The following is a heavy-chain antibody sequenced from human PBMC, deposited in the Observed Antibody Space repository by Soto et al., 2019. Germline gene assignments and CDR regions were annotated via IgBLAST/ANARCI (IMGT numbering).Heavy chain of an antibody. CDR2: IYWDDDK. CDR3: AHTNCISTSCHFDY. D-gene: IGHD2-2*01. CDR1: GFSLSTSGVG. J-gene: IGHJ4*02. V-gene: IGHV2-5*02. Sequence: QITLKESGPTLVKPTQTLRLTCTFSGFSLSTSGVGVGWIRQPPGKALEWLALIYWDDDKRYSPSLKSRLTITKDTSKNQVVLTMTNMDPVDTATYYCAHTNCISTSCHFDYWGQGTLVTVSS.